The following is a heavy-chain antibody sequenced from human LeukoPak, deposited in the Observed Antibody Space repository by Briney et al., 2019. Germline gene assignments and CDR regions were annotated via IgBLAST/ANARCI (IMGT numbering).Heavy chain of an antibody. V-gene: IGHV4-39*07. CDR3: SRYVAGAGRSGSFDY. CDR1: GGSIGSSSYY. J-gene: IGHJ4*02. Sequence: PSETLSLTCTVSGGSIGSSSYYWDWIRQPPGKGLEWIGRIYYSVSTQYSPSLKSRVTISVDTSKNQFSLRLSSLTAADTAVYYCSRYVAGAGRSGSFDYWGQGTLVTVSS. CDR2: IYYSVST. D-gene: IGHD6-19*01.